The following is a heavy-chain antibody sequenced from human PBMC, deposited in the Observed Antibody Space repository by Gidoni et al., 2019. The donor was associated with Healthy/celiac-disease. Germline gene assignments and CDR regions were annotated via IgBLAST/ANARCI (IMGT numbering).Heavy chain of an antibody. D-gene: IGHD2-2*01. CDR3: VVVPAAFDY. V-gene: IGHV3-30-3*01. Sequence: QVQLVESGGGVVQPGRSLRLSCAASGFTFSSYAMHWVRQAPGKGLEWVAVISYDGSNKYYADSVKGRFTISRDNSKNTLYLQMNSLRAEDTAVYWCVVVPAAFDYWGQGTLVTVSS. CDR1: GFTFSSYA. J-gene: IGHJ4*02. CDR2: ISYDGSNK.